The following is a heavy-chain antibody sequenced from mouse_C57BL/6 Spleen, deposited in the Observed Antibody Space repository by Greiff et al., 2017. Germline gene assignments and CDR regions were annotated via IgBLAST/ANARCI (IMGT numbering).Heavy chain of an antibody. V-gene: IGHV1-15*01. CDR3: TSGENYFDY. CDR1: GYTFTDYE. J-gene: IGHJ2*01. Sequence: VKLQESGAELVRPGASVTLSCKASGYTFTDYEMHWVKQTPVHGLEWIGAIDPETGGTAYNQKFKGKAILTADKSSSTAYMELRSLTSEDSAVYYCTSGENYFDYWGQGTTLTVSS. CDR2: IDPETGGT.